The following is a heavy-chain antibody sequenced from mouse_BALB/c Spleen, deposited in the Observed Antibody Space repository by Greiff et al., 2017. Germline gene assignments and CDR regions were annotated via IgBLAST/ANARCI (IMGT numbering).Heavy chain of an antibody. Sequence: EVKLVESGGGLVQPKGSLKLSCAASGFTFNTYAMNWVRQAPGKGLEWVARIRSKSNNYATYYADSVKDRFTISRDDSQSMLYLQMNNLKTEDTAMYYCVSHMIIMDYWGQGTSVTVSS. V-gene: IGHV10-1*02. CDR1: GFTFNTYA. J-gene: IGHJ4*01. D-gene: IGHD2-4*01. CDR2: IRSKSNNYAT. CDR3: VSHMIIMDY.